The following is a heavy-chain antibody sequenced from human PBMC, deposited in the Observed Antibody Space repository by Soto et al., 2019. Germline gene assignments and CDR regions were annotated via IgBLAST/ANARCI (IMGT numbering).Heavy chain of an antibody. CDR2: IDPSDSYT. V-gene: IGHV5-10-1*01. J-gene: IGHJ6*02. D-gene: IGHD3-3*01. CDR1: GYSFTSYW. Sequence: PGESLKISCKGSGYSFTSYWISWVRQMPGKGLEWMGRIDPSDSYTNYSPSFQGHVTISADKSISTAYLQWSSLKASDTAMYYCATGESHPGSIRFLEWFPTYYYYGMDVWGQGTTVTGSS. CDR3: ATGESHPGSIRFLEWFPTYYYYGMDV.